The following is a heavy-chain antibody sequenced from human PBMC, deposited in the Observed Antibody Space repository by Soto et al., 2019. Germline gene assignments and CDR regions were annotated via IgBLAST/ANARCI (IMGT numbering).Heavy chain of an antibody. J-gene: IGHJ6*02. CDR2: IWYDGSNK. CDR1: GFTFSSYG. CDR3: ARGPTRIMYDFWSGYHYGMDV. D-gene: IGHD3-3*01. Sequence: GGSLRLSCAASGFTFSSYGMHWVRQAPGKGLEWVAVIWYDGSNKYYADSVKGRFTISRDNSKNTLYLQMNSLRAEDTAVYYCARGPTRIMYDFWSGYHYGMDVWGQGTTATVSS. V-gene: IGHV3-33*01.